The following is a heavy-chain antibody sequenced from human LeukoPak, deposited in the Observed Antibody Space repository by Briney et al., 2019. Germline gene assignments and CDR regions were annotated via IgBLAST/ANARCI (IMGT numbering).Heavy chain of an antibody. CDR2: VNGDGSKT. Sequence: QPGGSLRLSCAASGFTFSSYAMSWVRQAPGKELEWVSSVNGDGSKTYFADSVKGRFTISRDNSKNTLSLQMNSLRADDTAVYYCAKGGVGHTRPLDVWGQGTTVTVSS. D-gene: IGHD1-1*01. CDR3: AKGGVGHTRPLDV. J-gene: IGHJ6*02. V-gene: IGHV3-23*01. CDR1: GFTFSSYA.